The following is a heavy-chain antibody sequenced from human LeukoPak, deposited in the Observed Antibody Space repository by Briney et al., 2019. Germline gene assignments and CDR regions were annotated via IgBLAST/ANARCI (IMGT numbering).Heavy chain of an antibody. J-gene: IGHJ6*03. CDR1: GGSFSGYY. CDR2: INHSGST. CDR3: ARGPVLTGSLLYYYNYMDV. V-gene: IGHV4-34*01. D-gene: IGHD3-9*01. Sequence: SETLSLTCAVYGGSFSGYYWSWIRQPPGKGLEWIGEINHSGSTNYNPSLKSRVTISVDTSKNQFSLKLSSVTAADTAVYYCARGPVLTGSLLYYYNYMDVWGKGTTVTVSS.